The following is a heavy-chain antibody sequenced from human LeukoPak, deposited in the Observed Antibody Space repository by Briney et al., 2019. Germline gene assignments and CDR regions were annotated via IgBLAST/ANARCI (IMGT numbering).Heavy chain of an antibody. CDR1: GYSFTNYW. Sequence: HGESLKISCKGSGYSFTNYWIVWVRQMPGKGLEWMGIIYPGDSDTKYSPSFQGQVTISADNSISTAYLQWSSLKASDTAMYYCARGVPYYYDSSGYYYVAWFDYWGQGTLVTVSS. V-gene: IGHV5-51*01. J-gene: IGHJ4*02. CDR3: ARGVPYYYDSSGYYYVAWFDY. CDR2: IYPGDSDT. D-gene: IGHD3-22*01.